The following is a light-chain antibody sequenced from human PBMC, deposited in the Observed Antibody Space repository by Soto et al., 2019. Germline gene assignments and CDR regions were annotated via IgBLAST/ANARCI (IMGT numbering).Light chain of an antibody. CDR3: QQYYSPPRYT. J-gene: IGKJ2*01. Sequence: DIVMTQSPEYLAVSLGERATINCKSSQSVLYSSNNKNLVAWYQQKPGQPPKLLIYLASTREFGVPDRFSGSGSGRDFTLTISSLQTEDVAVYYCQQYYSPPRYTFGQGTRLGIK. CDR1: QSVLYSSNNKNL. CDR2: LAS. V-gene: IGKV4-1*01.